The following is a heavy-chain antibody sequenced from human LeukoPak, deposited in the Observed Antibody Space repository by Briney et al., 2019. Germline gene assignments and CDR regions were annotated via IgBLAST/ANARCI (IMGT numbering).Heavy chain of an antibody. CDR1: GYNFTNYV. Sequence: GASVKVSCKASGYNFTNYVITWVRQAPGQGLEWMGWASAYNGKTNGAQKFQDRVSMTTDTSTSTAYMELMSLRPDDTAIFYCARRRISSAYHLDLWGQGTLVTASS. D-gene: IGHD3-22*01. CDR3: ARRRISSAYHLDL. V-gene: IGHV1-18*01. CDR2: ASAYNGKT. J-gene: IGHJ5*02.